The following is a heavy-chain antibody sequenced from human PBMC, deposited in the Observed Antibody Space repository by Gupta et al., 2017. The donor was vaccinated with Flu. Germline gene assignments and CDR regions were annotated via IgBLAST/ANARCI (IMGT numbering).Heavy chain of an antibody. D-gene: IGHD5-18*01. CDR1: GYTFTSYG. CDR2: ISADNGNT. V-gene: IGHV1-18*01. Sequence: QVQLVQSGAEVKKPGASVKVSCKASGYTFTSYGISWVRQAPGQGLEWMGWISADNGNTNYAQKLQGRVTMTTDTAMSTAYMELRSRRSDETAVYYCVRDHGCTIQLWLLLNDYSGCVPHPLSFQ. CDR3: VRDHGCTIQLWLLLNDYSGCVPHPLSFQ. J-gene: IGHJ1*01.